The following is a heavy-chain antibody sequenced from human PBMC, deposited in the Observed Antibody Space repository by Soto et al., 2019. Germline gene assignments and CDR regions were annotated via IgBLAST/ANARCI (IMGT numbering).Heavy chain of an antibody. CDR3: AKDQGSSGYGALDY. V-gene: IGHV3-48*03. J-gene: IGHJ4*02. CDR1: GFTFSSYE. Sequence: PGGSLRLSCEVSGFTFSSYEMNWVRQAPGKGLEWISFIGSTGSNIFYADSVKGRFTISRDNSKNTLYLQMNSLRAEDTAVYYCAKDQGSSGYGALDYWGQGTLVTVSS. CDR2: IGSTGSNI. D-gene: IGHD3-22*01.